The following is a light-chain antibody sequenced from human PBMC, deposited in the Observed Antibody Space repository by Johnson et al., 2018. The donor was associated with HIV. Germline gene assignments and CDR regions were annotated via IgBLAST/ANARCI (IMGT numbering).Light chain of an antibody. CDR2: DNN. J-gene: IGLJ1*01. Sequence: SILTQPPSVSAAPGQKVTISCSGSSSNIGNNYVSWYQQVPGAAPKLLIYDNNKRPSGIPDRFSGSKSGTSATLGITGLQTGDEADYYCGTSECSLRAYVCGTWPKVTVL. CDR3: GTSECSLRAYV. CDR1: SSNIGNNY. V-gene: IGLV1-51*01.